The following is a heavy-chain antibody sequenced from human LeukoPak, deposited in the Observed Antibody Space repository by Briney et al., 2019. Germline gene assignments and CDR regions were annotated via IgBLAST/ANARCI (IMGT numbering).Heavy chain of an antibody. CDR2: IYYSGST. CDR3: ARDMEDSSGYYYYYYGMDV. D-gene: IGHD3-22*01. V-gene: IGHV4-59*12. Sequence: SETLSLTCTVSGGSISSYYWSWIRQPPGKGLEWIGYIYYSGSTNYNPSLKSRVTMSVDTSKNQFSLKLSSVTAADTAVYYCARDMEDSSGYYYYYYGMDVWGQGTTVTVSS. J-gene: IGHJ6*02. CDR1: GGSISSYY.